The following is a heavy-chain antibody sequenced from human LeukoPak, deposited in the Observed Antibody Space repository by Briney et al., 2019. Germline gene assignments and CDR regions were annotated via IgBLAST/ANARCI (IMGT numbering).Heavy chain of an antibody. Sequence: ASVKVSCKASGYTFTSYDINWVRQATGQGLEWMGWMNPTSGNTGYAQKFQGRVTMTRNTSISTAYMELSSLRSEDTAVYYCARSHSGRCSSTSCYTRVVYWFDPWGQGTLVTVSS. J-gene: IGHJ5*02. CDR2: MNPTSGNT. D-gene: IGHD2-2*02. CDR3: ARSHSGRCSSTSCYTRVVYWFDP. V-gene: IGHV1-8*01. CDR1: GYTFTSYD.